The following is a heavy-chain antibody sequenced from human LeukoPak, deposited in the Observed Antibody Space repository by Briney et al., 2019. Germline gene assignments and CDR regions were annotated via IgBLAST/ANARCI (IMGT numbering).Heavy chain of an antibody. CDR1: GGSFSGYY. V-gene: IGHV4-34*01. J-gene: IGHJ4*02. CDR2: INHSGST. D-gene: IGHD5-12*01. CDR3: ARGIGIVATYFDY. Sequence: PSETLSLTCAVYGGSFSGYYWSWIRQPPGKGLEWIGEINHSGSTNYNPSLKRRVTISVDTSKNQFSLKLSSVTAADTAVYYCARGIGIVATYFDYWGQGALVTVSS.